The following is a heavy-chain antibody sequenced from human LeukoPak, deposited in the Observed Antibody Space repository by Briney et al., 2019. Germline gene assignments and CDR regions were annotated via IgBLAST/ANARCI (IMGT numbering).Heavy chain of an antibody. D-gene: IGHD1-26*01. Sequence: GASVKVSCKASGGTFSSYAISWVRQAPGQGLEWMGGIIPIFGTANYAQKFQGRVTITTDESTSTAYMELSSLRSEDTAVYCCARDSGSYLGYFDYWGQGTLVTVSS. CDR1: GGTFSSYA. CDR2: IIPIFGTA. CDR3: ARDSGSYLGYFDY. J-gene: IGHJ4*02. V-gene: IGHV1-69*05.